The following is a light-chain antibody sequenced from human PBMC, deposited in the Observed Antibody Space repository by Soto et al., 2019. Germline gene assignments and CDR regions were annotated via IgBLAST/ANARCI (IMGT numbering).Light chain of an antibody. J-gene: IGLJ2*01. V-gene: IGLV4-69*01. Sequence: QLVLTQSPSASASLGASVKLTCTLSSGHSNYAIAWHQQQPEKGPRYLMKLNSDGSHSKGDGIPDRFSGSSSGAERSHTISSLQSEDEADYYCQTWGTGIVVFGGGTKLTVL. CDR2: LNSDGSH. CDR3: QTWGTGIVV. CDR1: SGHSNYA.